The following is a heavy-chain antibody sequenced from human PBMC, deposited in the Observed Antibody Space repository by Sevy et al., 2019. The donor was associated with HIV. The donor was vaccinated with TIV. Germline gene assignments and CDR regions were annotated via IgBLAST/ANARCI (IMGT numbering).Heavy chain of an antibody. V-gene: IGHV1-2*02. Sequence: ASVKVSCKDSGYTFTGYYMHWVRQAPGQGLEWMGWINPNSGGTNYAQKFQGRVTMTRDTSISTAYMELSRLRSDDTAVYYCARDRFFLTGTIKPGLDYWGQGTLVTVSS. CDR3: ARDRFFLTGTIKPGLDY. J-gene: IGHJ4*02. CDR1: GYTFTGYY. CDR2: INPNSGGT. D-gene: IGHD1-20*01.